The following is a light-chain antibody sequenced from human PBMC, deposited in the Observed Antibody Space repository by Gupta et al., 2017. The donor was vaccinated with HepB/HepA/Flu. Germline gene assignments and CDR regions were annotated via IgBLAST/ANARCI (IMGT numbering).Light chain of an antibody. Sequence: EIVLTPSPDTLSLSTAERATLSCRASQSVTNNYLTWYQQKPGQAPRLLIYGASSGATGIPDRFSGSWSGTDFTLTISRLEPEDFAVYCCQQNRRSPTFGGGTKVE. V-gene: IGKV3-20*01. J-gene: IGKJ4*01. CDR2: GAS. CDR1: QSVTNNY. CDR3: QQNRRSPT.